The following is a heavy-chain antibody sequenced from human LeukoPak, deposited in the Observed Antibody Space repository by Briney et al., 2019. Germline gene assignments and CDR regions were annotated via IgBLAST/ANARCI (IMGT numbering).Heavy chain of an antibody. Sequence: GASVKVSCKASGYTFTDSYMHWVRQAPGQGLGWMGWINPNSGGTNYAQKFQGRVTMTRDTSISTAYMDLSRLRSDDTAVYYCASTPSPICCVSGSSDWFDPWGQGTLVTVSS. CDR1: GYTFTDSY. J-gene: IGHJ5*02. CDR2: INPNSGGT. CDR3: ASTPSPICCVSGSSDWFDP. D-gene: IGHD1-26*01. V-gene: IGHV1-2*02.